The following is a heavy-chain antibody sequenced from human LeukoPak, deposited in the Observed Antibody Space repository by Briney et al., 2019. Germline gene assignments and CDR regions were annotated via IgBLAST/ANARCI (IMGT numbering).Heavy chain of an antibody. D-gene: IGHD5-18*01. CDR2: ISAYNGNT. J-gene: IGHJ4*02. Sequence: GASVKVSCKASGYTFTSYGISWVRQAPGQGLEWMGWISAYNGNTNYAQKLQGRVTMTTDTSTSTAYMELRSLRSDDTAVYYCASAPRRGYSYGPGDPHFDYWGQGTLVTVSS. V-gene: IGHV1-18*01. CDR3: ASAPRRGYSYGPGDPHFDY. CDR1: GYTFTSYG.